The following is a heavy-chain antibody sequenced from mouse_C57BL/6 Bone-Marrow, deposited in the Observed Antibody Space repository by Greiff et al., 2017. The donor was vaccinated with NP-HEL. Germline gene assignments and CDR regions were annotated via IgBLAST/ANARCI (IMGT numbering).Heavy chain of an antibody. D-gene: IGHD6-1*01. J-gene: IGHJ4*01. CDR1: GFTFSDYG. V-gene: IGHV5-15*01. Sequence: EVQLVESGGGLVQPGGSLKLSCAASGFTFSDYGMAWVRQAPRKGPEWVAFISNLAYSIYYADTVTGRFTISRENAKNTLYLEMSSLRSEDTAMYYCARHSQTAMDYWGQGTSVTVSS. CDR3: ARHSQTAMDY. CDR2: ISNLAYSI.